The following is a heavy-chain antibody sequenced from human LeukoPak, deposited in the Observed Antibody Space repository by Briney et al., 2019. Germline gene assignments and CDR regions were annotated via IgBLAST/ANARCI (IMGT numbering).Heavy chain of an antibody. D-gene: IGHD1-1*01. V-gene: IGHV4-39*01. Sequence: PSETLSLTCTVSGGSISSRSHYGGWIRQPPGKGLEWIGTMYYSGATYTYHNPSVKSRVTISVDTSESQFSLRLSSVTAADTAVYYCARWVTSTTTGAFDMWGQGTMVTVSS. J-gene: IGHJ3*02. CDR3: ARWVTSTTTGAFDM. CDR1: GGSISSRSHY. CDR2: MYYSGATYT.